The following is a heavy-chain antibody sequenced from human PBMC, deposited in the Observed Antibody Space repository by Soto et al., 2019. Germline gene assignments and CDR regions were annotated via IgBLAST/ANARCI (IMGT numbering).Heavy chain of an antibody. CDR1: GGSISSGNYY. D-gene: IGHD5-18*01. CDR3: ATMGTPATGLYYFDY. Sequence: PSETLSLTCTVSGGSISSGNYYWSWIRQPPGKGLEWIGFISYSGSTYYSLSLKSRVTISVDTSKNKLSLNLSFVTAADTAVYYCATMGTPATGLYYFDYWGQGTLVTVPQ. V-gene: IGHV4-30-4*01. J-gene: IGHJ4*02. CDR2: ISYSGST.